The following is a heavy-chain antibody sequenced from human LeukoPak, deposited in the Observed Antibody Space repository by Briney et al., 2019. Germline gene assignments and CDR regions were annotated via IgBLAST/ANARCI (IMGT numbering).Heavy chain of an antibody. J-gene: IGHJ4*02. V-gene: IGHV3-66*01. CDR2: IYGGVNT. CDR1: GFTVSSNY. Sequence: GGSLRLSCAASGFTVSSNYMSWVRQAPGKGLEWVSVIYGGVNTVYADSVQGRFTISTDNSKNTLYLQMSSLRAEDTAVYYCARVARGLVVDFDYWGQGTLVTVSS. D-gene: IGHD2-15*01. CDR3: ARVARGLVVDFDY.